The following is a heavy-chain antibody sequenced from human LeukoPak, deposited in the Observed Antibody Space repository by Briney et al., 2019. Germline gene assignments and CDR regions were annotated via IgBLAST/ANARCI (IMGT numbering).Heavy chain of an antibody. D-gene: IGHD3-9*01. CDR3: ARMYYDILTGYRPTYYFDY. V-gene: IGHV3-23*01. CDR1: GFTFSSYA. J-gene: IGHJ4*02. CDR2: NSGSGGST. Sequence: GGSLRLSCAASGFTFSSYAMSWVRQAPGKGLEWVSANSGSGGSTYYADSVNGRFTISRDKSKNTLYLQMNSLRAEDTAVYYCARMYYDILTGYRPTYYFDYWGQGTLVTVSS.